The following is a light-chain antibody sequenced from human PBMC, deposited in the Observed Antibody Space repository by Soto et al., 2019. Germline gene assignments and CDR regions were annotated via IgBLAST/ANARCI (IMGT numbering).Light chain of an antibody. CDR2: DVS. J-gene: IGKJ1*01. CDR3: QQYNSYPWT. Sequence: DIQMTQSPSTLSASVGDRVTITCRASQSISNWLAWYQQKQGNAHKLLIYDVSRLESGVPSRFSGSGSGTEFTLTISSLQPDDFATYYCQQYNSYPWTFGQGTKVEIK. CDR1: QSISNW. V-gene: IGKV1-5*01.